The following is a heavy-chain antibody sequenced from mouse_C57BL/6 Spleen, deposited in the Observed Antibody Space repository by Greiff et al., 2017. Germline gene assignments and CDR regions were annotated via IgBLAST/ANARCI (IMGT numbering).Heavy chain of an antibody. Sequence: QVQLQQPGAELVKPGASVKLSCKASGYTFTSYWMQWVKQRPGQGLEWIGEIDPSDSYTNYNQKFKGKATLTVDTSSSTAYMQLSSLTSEDSAVYCCARRLPYCYFDVWGTGTTVTVSS. CDR1: GYTFTSYW. J-gene: IGHJ1*03. CDR2: IDPSDSYT. CDR3: ARRLPYCYFDV. V-gene: IGHV1-50*01.